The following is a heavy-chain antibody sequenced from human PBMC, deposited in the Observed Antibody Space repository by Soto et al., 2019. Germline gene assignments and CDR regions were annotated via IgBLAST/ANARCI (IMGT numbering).Heavy chain of an antibody. CDR2: IRSKGDGGAT. Sequence: EVQLAEPGGGLVEPGGSLRLSCAGSGITLSNAWMNWVRQAAGKGLEWVGRIRSKGDGGATEYAAPVKGRFTFSRDDSENTLFLQMSALKPEDTGVYFCTSTRPGTNVFDIWGPGTLVIVSS. D-gene: IGHD1-1*01. CDR3: TSTRPGTNVFDI. J-gene: IGHJ3*02. V-gene: IGHV3-15*01. CDR1: GITLSNAW.